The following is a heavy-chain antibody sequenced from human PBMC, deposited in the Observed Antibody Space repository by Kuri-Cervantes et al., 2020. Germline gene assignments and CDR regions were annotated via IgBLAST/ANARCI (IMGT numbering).Heavy chain of an antibody. V-gene: IGHV3-30-3*01. Sequence: GGSLRLSCAASGFTFSSYAMHWVRQAPGKGLEWVAVISYDGSNKYYADSVKGRFTISRDNSKNTLYLQMNSLRAEDTAVYYCARVGVIVDFDYWGQGTLVTVSS. CDR3: ARVGVIVDFDY. D-gene: IGHD2-21*01. CDR1: GFTFSSYA. J-gene: IGHJ4*02. CDR2: ISYDGSNK.